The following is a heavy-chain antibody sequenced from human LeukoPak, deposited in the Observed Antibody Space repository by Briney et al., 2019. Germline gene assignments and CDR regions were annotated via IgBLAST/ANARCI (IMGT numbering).Heavy chain of an antibody. CDR2: IYDSGST. V-gene: IGHV4-39*01. CDR3: ARHAWGSSWYYWFDP. CDR1: GGSISSSSHY. J-gene: IGHJ5*02. D-gene: IGHD6-13*01. Sequence: SETLSLTCTVSGGSISSSSHYWGWIRQPPGKGLEWIGSIYDSGSTYYNPSLKSRVTISVDTSKNQFSLKLTSMTAADTAVYYCARHAWGSSWYYWFDPWGQGTLVTDSS.